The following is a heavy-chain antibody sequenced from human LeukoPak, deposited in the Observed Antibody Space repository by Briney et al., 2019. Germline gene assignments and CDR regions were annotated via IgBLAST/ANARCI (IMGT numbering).Heavy chain of an antibody. D-gene: IGHD2-2*01. CDR1: GYTFTGYY. Sequence: ASVRVSCKASGYTFTGYYMHWVRQAPGQGLEWMGWIDPNSGGTNYAQKFQGRVTMTRDTSISTAYMELSRLTSDDTAVYFCARGGTVVVPAAHLRNWFDPWGQGTLVTVSS. CDR3: ARGGTVVVPAAHLRNWFDP. V-gene: IGHV1-2*02. CDR2: IDPNSGGT. J-gene: IGHJ5*02.